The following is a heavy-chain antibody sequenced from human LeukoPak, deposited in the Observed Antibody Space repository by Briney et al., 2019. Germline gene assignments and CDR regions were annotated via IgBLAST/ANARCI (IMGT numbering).Heavy chain of an antibody. D-gene: IGHD6-13*01. CDR3: ASWGGEARGGIAAAGEYYYYYMDV. J-gene: IGHJ6*03. CDR2: ISSSGSTI. CDR1: GFTFSSYE. V-gene: IGHV3-48*03. Sequence: PGGSLRLSCAASGFTFSSYEMNWVRQAPGKGLEWVSYISSSGSTIYYADSVKGRFTISRDNAKNSLYLQMNSLRAEDTAVYYCASWGGEARGGIAAAGEYYYYYMDVWGKGTTVTISS.